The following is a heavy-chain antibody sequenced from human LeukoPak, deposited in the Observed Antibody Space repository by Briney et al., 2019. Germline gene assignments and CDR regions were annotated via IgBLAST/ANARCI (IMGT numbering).Heavy chain of an antibody. CDR2: ISYDESNK. V-gene: IGHV3-30*04. CDR1: GFTFSSYT. Sequence: SGGSLRLSCVASGFTFSSYTVHWVRQAPGKGLEWVALISYDESNKYYAHSVKGRFTISRDTSKNTLYLQMNSLRAEDTAVYYCARAIWCGGDCYSGWFDPWGQGTLVTVSS. J-gene: IGHJ5*02. CDR3: ARAIWCGGDCYSGWFDP. D-gene: IGHD2-21*02.